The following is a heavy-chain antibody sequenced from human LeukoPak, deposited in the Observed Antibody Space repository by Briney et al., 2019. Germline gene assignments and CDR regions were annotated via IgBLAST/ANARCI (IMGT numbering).Heavy chain of an antibody. CDR1: GGTFSSYA. V-gene: IGHV1-69*05. CDR3: AREWIAACPNAFDI. Sequence: SVKVSCKASGGTFSSYAISWVRQAPGQGLEWMGGIIPIFGTANYAQKFQGRVTITTDESTSTAYMELSSLRSEDTAVYYCAREWIAACPNAFDIWGQGTMVTVSS. J-gene: IGHJ3*02. D-gene: IGHD6-6*01. CDR2: IIPIFGTA.